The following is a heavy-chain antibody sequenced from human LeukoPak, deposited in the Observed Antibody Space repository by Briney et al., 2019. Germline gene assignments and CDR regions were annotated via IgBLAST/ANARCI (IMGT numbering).Heavy chain of an antibody. CDR1: GFIFSRYA. CDR2: ISKNTVDT. J-gene: IGHJ4*02. CDR3: VRDMEPLRYFDT. D-gene: IGHD3-9*01. Sequence: GGSLRLSCTGSGFIFSRYAVSWVRQAPGKGLEWVSAISKNTVDTYYADSVKGRLTISRDSSKDTVYLQMNSLRAEDTAVYYCVRDMEPLRYFDTWGQGTLVTVSS. V-gene: IGHV3-23*01.